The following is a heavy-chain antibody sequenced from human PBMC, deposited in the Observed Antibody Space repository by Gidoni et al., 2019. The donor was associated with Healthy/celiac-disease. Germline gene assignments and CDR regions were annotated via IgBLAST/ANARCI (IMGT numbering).Heavy chain of an antibody. Sequence: QVQLVQSGAEVKKPGASVKVSCKASGYTFTTYAMHWVRQAPGQRLEWMGWINAGNGNTKYSQKFQGRVTITRDTSASTAYMELCSLRSEDTAVYYCASDYYDSRPSNWFAPWGQGTLVTVSS. V-gene: IGHV1-3*01. CDR3: ASDYYDSRPSNWFAP. J-gene: IGHJ5*02. D-gene: IGHD3-10*01. CDR2: INAGNGNT. CDR1: GYTFTTYA.